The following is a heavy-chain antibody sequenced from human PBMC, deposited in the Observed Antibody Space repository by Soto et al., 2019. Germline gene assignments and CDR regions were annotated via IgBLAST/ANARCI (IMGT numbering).Heavy chain of an antibody. CDR2: IYYSGST. V-gene: IGHV4-39*01. D-gene: IGHD4-17*01. CDR1: GGSISSSSYY. Sequence: SETLSLTCTVSGGSISSSSYYWGWIRQPPGKGLEWIGSIYYSGSTYYNPSLESRLTISVDTSKSQFSLKLSSVTAADTAVYYCARVMVDYGDPCYFDYWGQGTLVTVSS. J-gene: IGHJ4*02. CDR3: ARVMVDYGDPCYFDY.